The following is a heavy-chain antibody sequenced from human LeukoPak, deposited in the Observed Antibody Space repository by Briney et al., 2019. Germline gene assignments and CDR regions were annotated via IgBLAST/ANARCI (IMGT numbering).Heavy chain of an antibody. J-gene: IGHJ6*03. V-gene: IGHV4-34*01. CDR3: ARGTPYCSGGSCYSLYYYYYYYMDV. D-gene: IGHD2-15*01. CDR1: GGSFSGYY. Sequence: SETLSLTCAVYGGSFSGYYWSRIRQPPGKGLEWSGEINHSGSTNYNPSLKSRVTISVDTSKNQFSLKLSSVTAADTAVYYCARGTPYCSGGSCYSLYYYYYYYMDVWGKGTTVTVSS. CDR2: INHSGST.